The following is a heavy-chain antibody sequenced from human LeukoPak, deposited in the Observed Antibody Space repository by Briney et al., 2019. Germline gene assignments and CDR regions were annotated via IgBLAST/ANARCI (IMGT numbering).Heavy chain of an antibody. CDR3: AGGRGWLVDY. CDR2: IKQDGTEK. Sequence: GGSLRLSCAASGFTFSSYSMNWVRQAPGKGLEWVANIKQDGTEKLYVDSVKGRFTISRDNAKNSLYLQMNGLRAEDTAVYFCAGGRGWLVDYWGQGTQVTVSS. CDR1: GFTFSSYS. V-gene: IGHV3-7*01. D-gene: IGHD3-22*01. J-gene: IGHJ4*02.